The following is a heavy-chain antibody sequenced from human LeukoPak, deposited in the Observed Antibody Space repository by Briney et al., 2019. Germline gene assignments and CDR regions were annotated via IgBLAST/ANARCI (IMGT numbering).Heavy chain of an antibody. V-gene: IGHV3-64D*06. Sequence: GSLRLSCSASGFTFSGYAMHWVRQAPGKGLEYVSGISSNGDSTYYADSVKGRFTISRDNSKNTLYLQMSSLRDEDTAVYYCVKDRGYYLDFWGQGTLLTFSS. J-gene: IGHJ4*02. D-gene: IGHD3-10*01. CDR1: GFTFSGYA. CDR2: ISSNGDST. CDR3: VKDRGYYLDF.